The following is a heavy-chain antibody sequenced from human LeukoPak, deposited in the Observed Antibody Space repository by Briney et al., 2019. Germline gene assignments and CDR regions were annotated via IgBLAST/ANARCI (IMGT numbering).Heavy chain of an antibody. CDR1: GGSISSYY. CDR2: IYYSGSP. Sequence: SETLSLTCTVSGGSISSYYWSWIRQPPGKGLEWIGSIYYSGSPYYNPSLKSRVTISVDTSKKQFSLKLSSVTAADTPVYYCARHVGFITMVRGVINNNWFDPWGQGTLVTVSS. CDR3: ARHVGFITMVRGVINNNWFDP. V-gene: IGHV4-59*05. D-gene: IGHD3-10*01. J-gene: IGHJ5*02.